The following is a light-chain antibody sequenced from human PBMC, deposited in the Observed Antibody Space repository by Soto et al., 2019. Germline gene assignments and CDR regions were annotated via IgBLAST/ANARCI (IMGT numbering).Light chain of an antibody. V-gene: IGKV3-11*01. J-gene: IGKJ1*01. CDR3: QQRSSWPRT. CDR2: DAS. CDR1: QSVSTF. Sequence: EIVMTQSPATLSVSPGERATLSCRASQSVSTFLAWYQLKPGQAPRLLIYDASNRASGIPARFSGSGSGTDFTLTISSLEPEDFALYYCQQRSSWPRTFGQGTKVDIK.